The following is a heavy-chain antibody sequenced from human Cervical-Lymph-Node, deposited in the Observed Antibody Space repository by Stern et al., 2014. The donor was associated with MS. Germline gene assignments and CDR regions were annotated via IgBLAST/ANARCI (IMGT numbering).Heavy chain of an antibody. CDR2: TIPLFGTP. CDR1: GDTFSNCA. CDR3: ASAPGVTALPTHFDY. V-gene: IGHV1-69*06. J-gene: IGHJ4*02. D-gene: IGHD2-21*02. Sequence: VQLLQSGAEVKKPGSSVKVSCKASGDTFSNCAITWVRQAPGQGLKWMGGTIPLFGTPIYARRFQGTVTITADKSTSTAYMELSSLISEDTAVYYCASAPGVTALPTHFDYWGQGTLVTVSS.